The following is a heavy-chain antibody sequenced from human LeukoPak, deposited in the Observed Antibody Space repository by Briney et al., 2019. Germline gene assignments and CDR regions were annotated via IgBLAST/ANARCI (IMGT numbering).Heavy chain of an antibody. CDR1: GGSISSYY. V-gene: IGHV4-59*01. CDR3: ARDRYCGGDCTPGAFDI. J-gene: IGHJ3*02. CDR2: IYYSGST. D-gene: IGHD2-21*02. Sequence: SETLSLTCTVSGGSISSYYWSWIRQPPGKGLEWIGYIYYSGSTNYNPSLKSRVTISVDTSKNLFSLKLSSVTAADTAVYYCARDRYCGGDCTPGAFDIWGQGTMVTVSS.